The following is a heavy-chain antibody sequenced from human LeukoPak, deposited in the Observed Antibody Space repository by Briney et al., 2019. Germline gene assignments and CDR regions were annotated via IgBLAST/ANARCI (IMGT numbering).Heavy chain of an antibody. J-gene: IGHJ4*02. CDR2: ISYDGSNK. V-gene: IGHV3-30*03. D-gene: IGHD5-18*01. CDR3: ARRVRGYSYIDY. Sequence: GGSLRLSCAASGFTFSSYGMHWVRQAPGKGLEWVAVISYDGSNKYYADSVKGRFTISRDNSKNTLYLQMNSLRAEDTAVYYCARRVRGYSYIDYWGQGTLVTVS. CDR1: GFTFSSYG.